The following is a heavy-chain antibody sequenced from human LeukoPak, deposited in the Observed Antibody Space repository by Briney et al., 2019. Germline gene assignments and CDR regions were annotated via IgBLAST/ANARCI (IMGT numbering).Heavy chain of an antibody. CDR3: AKDRFGSWTFDY. Sequence: ASVKVSCKTSGYPFSSSHIHWVRQAPGQGLEWMAIMHPGGGGTRYAQRFQGRVTMASDTSTSTVHMELSSLKSDDTAVYYCAKDRFGSWTFDYWGQGTLVTVSS. V-gene: IGHV1-46*01. D-gene: IGHD6-13*01. CDR1: GYPFSSSH. J-gene: IGHJ4*02. CDR2: MHPGGGGT.